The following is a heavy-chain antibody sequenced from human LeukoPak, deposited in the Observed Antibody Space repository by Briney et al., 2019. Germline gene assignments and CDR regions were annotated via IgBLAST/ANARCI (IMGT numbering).Heavy chain of an antibody. CDR1: GGSISGYY. CDR2: IYYSGST. V-gene: IGHV4-59*01. D-gene: IGHD1-26*01. Sequence: PSETLSLTCIVSGGSISGYYWSWMRKSPGKGLEWIGYIYYSGSTDYNPPLNSRVTISVDMSKHQFALKLGSVTAADTAVYYCAKGEYSGKYFLFDFWGQGILVTVSS. J-gene: IGHJ4*02. CDR3: AKGEYSGKYFLFDF.